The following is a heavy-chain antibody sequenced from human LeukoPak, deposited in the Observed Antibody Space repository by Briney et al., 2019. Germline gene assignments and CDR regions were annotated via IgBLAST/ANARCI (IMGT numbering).Heavy chain of an antibody. Sequence: SETLSLTCAVYGGSFSGYYWSWIRQPPGKGLEWIGEINHSGSTNYNPSLKSRVTISVDTSKNPFSLKLSSVTAADTAVYYCARVIPDPVLRYFDWLYGRGWFDPWGQGTLVTVSS. J-gene: IGHJ5*02. CDR1: GGSFSGYY. D-gene: IGHD3-9*01. V-gene: IGHV4-34*01. CDR3: ARVIPDPVLRYFDWLYGRGWFDP. CDR2: INHSGST.